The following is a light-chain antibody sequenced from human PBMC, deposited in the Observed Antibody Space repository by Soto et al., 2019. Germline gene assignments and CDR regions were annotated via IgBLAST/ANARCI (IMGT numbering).Light chain of an antibody. CDR2: EDN. V-gene: IGLV2-14*01. CDR3: SSFTSSSTLYV. Sequence: QSALTQPASVSGSPGQSITISCTGSSSDVGGYNYVSWYQQHPGKAPKLMIYEDNKRPSGVSNRFSGSKSGNTASLTISGLQAEDEADYYCSSFTSSSTLYVFGTGTKLTVL. CDR1: SSDVGGYNY. J-gene: IGLJ1*01.